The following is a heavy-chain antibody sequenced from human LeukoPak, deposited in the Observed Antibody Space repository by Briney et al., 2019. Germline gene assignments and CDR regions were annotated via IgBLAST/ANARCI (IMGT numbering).Heavy chain of an antibody. CDR2: IYSGGST. CDR1: GFTVSSNY. Sequence: GGSLRLSCAASGFTVSSNYMSWVRQAPGKGLEWVSVIYSGGSTYYADSVKGRFTISRDNAKNSLYLQMNSLRAEDTSVYYCARDVGSNWYERFDDWGQGTLVTVSS. J-gene: IGHJ4*02. CDR3: ARDVGSNWYERFDD. V-gene: IGHV3-53*05. D-gene: IGHD6-13*01.